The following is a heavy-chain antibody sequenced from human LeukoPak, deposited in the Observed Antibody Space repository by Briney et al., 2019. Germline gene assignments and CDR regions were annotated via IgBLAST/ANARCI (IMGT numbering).Heavy chain of an antibody. Sequence: GGSLRVSCAASGFTFSSYAMSWVRQAPGNGLEWVSAISGSGGSTYYADSVKGRFTISRDNSKNTLYLQMNSLRAEDTAVYYCANSPEDIVVVPAYYYYGMDVWGQGTTVTVSS. V-gene: IGHV3-23*01. CDR1: GFTFSSYA. D-gene: IGHD2-2*01. CDR2: ISGSGGST. J-gene: IGHJ6*02. CDR3: ANSPEDIVVVPAYYYYGMDV.